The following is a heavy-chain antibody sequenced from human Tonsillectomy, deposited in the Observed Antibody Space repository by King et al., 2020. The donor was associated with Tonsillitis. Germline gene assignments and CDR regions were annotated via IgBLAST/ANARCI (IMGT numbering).Heavy chain of an antibody. Sequence: VQLRQWGAGLWKPSETLSLTCAVYGGSLSGYYWSWIRQPPGKGLEWIGEINHSGDTNYNPSLKSRVTISVDTSKSQFSLKLSSVTAADSAVYYCARHIAYLDYWGQGTLVTVSS. CDR2: INHSGDT. CDR1: GGSLSGYY. D-gene: IGHD2-21*01. CDR3: ARHIAYLDY. V-gene: IGHV4-34*01. J-gene: IGHJ4*02.